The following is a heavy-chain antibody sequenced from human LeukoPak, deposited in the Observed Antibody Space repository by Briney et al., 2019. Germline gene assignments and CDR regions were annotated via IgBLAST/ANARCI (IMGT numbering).Heavy chain of an antibody. CDR1: GGTFSSYT. CDR2: IIPILGIA. D-gene: IGHD5-24*01. CDR3: ARVGEDGYNNRNYAFDI. Sequence: GASVKVSCKASGGTFSSYTISWVRQAPGQGLEWMGRIIPILGIANYAQKFRGRVTITADKSTSTAYMELSSLRSEDTAVYYCARVGEDGYNNRNYAFDIWGQGTMVTVSS. V-gene: IGHV1-69*02. J-gene: IGHJ3*02.